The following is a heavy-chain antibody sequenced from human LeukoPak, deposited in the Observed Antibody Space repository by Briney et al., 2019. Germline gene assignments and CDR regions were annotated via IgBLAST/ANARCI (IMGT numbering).Heavy chain of an antibody. D-gene: IGHD4-17*01. Sequence: GGSLRLSCAASGFTFTSYAMSWVRQAPGKGLEWVSAISGSARSTFYADSVKGRFTISRDNSRDMVYLHMNSLRAEDTAIYYCAKDLTSYDYGDYGGSDYWGQGTLVIVSS. CDR3: AKDLTSYDYGDYGGSDY. J-gene: IGHJ4*02. CDR2: ISGSARST. V-gene: IGHV3-23*01. CDR1: GFTFTSYA.